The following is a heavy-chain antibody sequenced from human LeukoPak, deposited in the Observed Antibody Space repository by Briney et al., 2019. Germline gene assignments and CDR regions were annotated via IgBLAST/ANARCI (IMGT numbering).Heavy chain of an antibody. CDR3: AKGTIDYDFWSGRNY. J-gene: IGHJ4*02. D-gene: IGHD3-3*01. CDR1: GFTFDDYA. CDR2: ISGDGGST. V-gene: IGHV3-43*02. Sequence: GGSLRLSCAASGFTFDDYAMHWVRQAPGKGLEWVSLISGDGGSTYYADSVKGRFTISRDNSENSLYLQMSSLRTEDTALYYCAKGTIDYDFWSGRNYWGQGTLVTVSS.